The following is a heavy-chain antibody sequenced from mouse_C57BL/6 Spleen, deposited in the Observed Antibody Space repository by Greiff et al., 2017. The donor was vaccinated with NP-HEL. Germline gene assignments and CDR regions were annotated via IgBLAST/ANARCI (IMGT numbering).Heavy chain of an antibody. CDR2: ISDGGSYT. Sequence: EVKLVESGGGLVKPGGSLKLSCAASGFTFSSYAMSWVRQTPEKRLEWVATISDGGSYTYYPDNVKGRFTISRDNAKNNLYLQMSHLKSEDTAMYYCARGSSYAMDYWGQGTSATVSS. CDR1: GFTFSSYA. V-gene: IGHV5-4*03. D-gene: IGHD1-1*01. J-gene: IGHJ4*01. CDR3: ARGSSYAMDY.